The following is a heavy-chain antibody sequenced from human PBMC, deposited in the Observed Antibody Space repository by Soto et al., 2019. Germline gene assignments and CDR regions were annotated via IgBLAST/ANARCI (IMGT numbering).Heavy chain of an antibody. Sequence: GASVKVSCKASGGTFSSYAISWVRQAPGQGLEWMGGIIPIFGTANYAQKFQGRVTITADESTSTAYMELSSLRSEDTAVYYCARGERFLEWLLPCYYYYGMDVWGQGTTVTVSS. CDR1: GGTFSSYA. V-gene: IGHV1-69*13. J-gene: IGHJ6*02. CDR3: ARGERFLEWLLPCYYYYGMDV. D-gene: IGHD3-3*01. CDR2: IIPIFGTA.